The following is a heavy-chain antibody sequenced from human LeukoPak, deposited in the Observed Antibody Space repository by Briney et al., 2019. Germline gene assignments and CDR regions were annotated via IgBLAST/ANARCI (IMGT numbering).Heavy chain of an antibody. V-gene: IGHV3-23*01. D-gene: IGHD3-10*01. CDR3: AKDRRLYDYGSGSYFDY. J-gene: IGHJ4*02. CDR1: GFSSRGFA. Sequence: PGGSLRLSCAVSGFSSRGFAMTWVRQAPGKGLEWVSGISGSGGGSYYADSVKGRFTISRDNSKNTTYLQMNRLRAEDTAVYYCAKDRRLYDYGSGSYFDYWGQGTLVTVSS. CDR2: ISGSGGGS.